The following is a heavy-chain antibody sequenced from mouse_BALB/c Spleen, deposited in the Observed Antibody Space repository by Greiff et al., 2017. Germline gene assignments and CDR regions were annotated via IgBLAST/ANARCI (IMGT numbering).Heavy chain of an antibody. CDR3: ARGGYAAWFAY. Sequence: VESGGGLVKPGGSLKLSCAASVFTFSDYYMYWVRQTPEKRLEWVATISDGGSYTYYPDSVKGRFTISRDNAKNNLYLQMSSLKSEDTAMYYCARGGYAAWFAYWGQGTLVTVSA. D-gene: IGHD3-2*02. CDR1: VFTFSDYY. J-gene: IGHJ3*01. CDR2: ISDGGSYT. V-gene: IGHV5-4*02.